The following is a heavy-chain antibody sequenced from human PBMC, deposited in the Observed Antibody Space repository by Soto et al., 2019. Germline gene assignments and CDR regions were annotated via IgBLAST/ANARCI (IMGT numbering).Heavy chain of an antibody. CDR1: GFTFTNYA. V-gene: IGHV3-23*01. D-gene: IGHD6-19*01. CDR3: VREDSAWDSRGSFDF. Sequence: GGSLRLSCAASGFTFTNYAMTWARQAPGKGLEWVSSLLRSGSTTYYADSVKGRFTISSDISANSLYLQMDSLRAEDTAIYYCVREDSAWDSRGSFDFWGRGTMVTVS. CDR2: LLRSGSTT. J-gene: IGHJ3*01.